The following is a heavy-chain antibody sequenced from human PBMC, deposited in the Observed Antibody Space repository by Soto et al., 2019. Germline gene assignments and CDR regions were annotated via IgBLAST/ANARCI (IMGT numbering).Heavy chain of an antibody. CDR1: GFTFGTNW. V-gene: IGHV3-7*01. J-gene: IGHJ4*02. Sequence: EIRMVESGGGLVQPGGSLRLSCVVSGFTFGTNWMGWVRQSPGKGLEWVANIKQDGREIYYVDSVKGRFTISRDNTRNPVFLQMNSLRVEDTAIYYCARRVGWRGYFDSWGQGTLVTVSS. D-gene: IGHD6-19*01. CDR3: ARRVGWRGYFDS. CDR2: IKQDGREI.